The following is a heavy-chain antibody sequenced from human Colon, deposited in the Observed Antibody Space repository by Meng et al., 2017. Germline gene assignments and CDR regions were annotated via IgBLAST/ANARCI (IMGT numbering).Heavy chain of an antibody. D-gene: IGHD2-21*02. Sequence: EVQRLESGGGLVQPGGSLRLSCAASGFDFNSYARSWVRQVPGKGLEWVASISGSGGVRYYADSVKGRFTISRDNSKDTLYLQLNNLRAADTAIYYCANAPNLATALDSWGQGTLVTVSS. CDR3: ANAPNLATALDS. CDR1: GFDFNSYA. V-gene: IGHV3-23*01. J-gene: IGHJ4*02. CDR2: ISGSGGVR.